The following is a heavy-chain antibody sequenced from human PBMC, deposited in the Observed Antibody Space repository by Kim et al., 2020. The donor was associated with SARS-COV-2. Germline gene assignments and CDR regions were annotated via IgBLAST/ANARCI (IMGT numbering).Heavy chain of an antibody. J-gene: IGHJ6*02. V-gene: IGHV3-48*02. CDR3: ARSHYGMDV. CDR2: STF. Sequence: STFDYADSVKGRFTISRDNAKNSLYLQMNSLRDEDTAVYYCARSHYGMDVWGQGTTVTVSS.